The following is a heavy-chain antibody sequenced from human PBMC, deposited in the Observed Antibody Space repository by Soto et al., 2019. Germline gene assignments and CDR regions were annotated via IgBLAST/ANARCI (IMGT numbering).Heavy chain of an antibody. Sequence: SETLSLTCAVYGGSFSGNYWTWIRQPPGTGLEWSGEINHSGSTNYNPSLKSRVTISVDTSKNQFSLKLTSVTAADTAVYYCARDKITGLFDYWGQGTLVTVSS. CDR2: INHSGST. CDR3: ARDKITGLFDY. D-gene: IGHD2-8*02. V-gene: IGHV4-34*01. CDR1: GGSFSGNY. J-gene: IGHJ4*02.